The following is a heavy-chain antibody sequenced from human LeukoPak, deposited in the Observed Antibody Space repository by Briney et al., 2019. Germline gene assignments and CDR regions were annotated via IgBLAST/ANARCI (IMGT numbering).Heavy chain of an antibody. V-gene: IGHV3-30*04. J-gene: IGHJ5*01. Sequence: GGSLRLSCTASGFTFSSCAMYWVRQAPGKGLEWVAIISSDGTYNYYADSVKGRFTISRDNSKNTLYLQMNSLRADDSAVYYCARRRIGVLRGVTGPPDSWGQGTLVTVSS. D-gene: IGHD3-10*01. CDR3: ARRRIGVLRGVTGPPDS. CDR1: GFTFSSCA. CDR2: ISSDGTYN.